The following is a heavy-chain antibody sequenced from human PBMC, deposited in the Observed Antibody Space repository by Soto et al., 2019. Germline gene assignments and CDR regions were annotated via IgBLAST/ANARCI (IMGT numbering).Heavy chain of an antibody. V-gene: IGHV1-69*12. Sequence: QVQLVQSGAEVKKPGSSVKVSCKASGGTFSSYAISWVRQAPGQGLEWMGGIIPIFGTANYAQKFQGRVXIXAXVSPSTADLELSSLRSEDTAVYYCARGRVPLYYCDYWGQGTLVTASS. CDR1: GGTFSSYA. CDR3: ARGRVPLYYCDY. CDR2: IIPIFGTA. J-gene: IGHJ4*02.